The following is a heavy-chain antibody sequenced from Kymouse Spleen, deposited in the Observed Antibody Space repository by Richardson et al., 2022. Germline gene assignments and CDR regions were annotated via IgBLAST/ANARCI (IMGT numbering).Heavy chain of an antibody. J-gene: IGHJ4*02. V-gene: IGHV4-31*03. D-gene: IGHD3-10*01. CDR3: AREGVVRGVIMPSTRFDY. Sequence: QVQLQESGPGLVKPSQTLSLTCTVSGGSISSGGYYWSWIRQHPGKGLEWIGYIYYSGSTYYNPSLKSRVTISVDTSKNQFSLKLSSVTAADTAVYYCAREGVVRGVIMPSTRFDYWGQGTLVTVSS. CDR2: IYYSGST. CDR1: GGSISSGGYY.